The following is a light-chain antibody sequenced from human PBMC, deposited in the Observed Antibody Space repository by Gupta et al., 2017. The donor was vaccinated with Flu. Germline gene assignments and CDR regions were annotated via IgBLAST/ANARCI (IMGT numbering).Light chain of an antibody. CDR1: SSNIGGHN. CDR2: EDD. V-gene: IGLV1-51*02. Sequence: VTITCSGSSSNIGGHNVYWYQQVPATAPKLLIYEDDKRPSGIPDRFSASKSGTTATLDITGLQTGDEADDFCGVWERSRSAWVFGGGTKLTVL. J-gene: IGLJ2*01. CDR3: GVWERSRSAWV.